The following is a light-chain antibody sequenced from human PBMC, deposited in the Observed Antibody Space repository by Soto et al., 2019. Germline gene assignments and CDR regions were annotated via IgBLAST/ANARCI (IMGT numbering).Light chain of an antibody. J-gene: IGLJ1*01. V-gene: IGLV2-14*01. CDR1: VSDVGGYDS. CDR3: SSYTGGNPSYV. CDR2: EVT. Sequence: QSVLTQPASVSGSPGQSITISCTGTVSDVGGYDSVSWYQQHPGRAPKLIIYEVTIRPSGVSDRFSGSKSGNTASLTVSGLQAEDEADYYCSSYTGGNPSYVFGTGTKLTVL.